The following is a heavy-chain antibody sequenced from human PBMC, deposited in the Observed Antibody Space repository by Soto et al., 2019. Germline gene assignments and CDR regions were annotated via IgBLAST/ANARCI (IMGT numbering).Heavy chain of an antibody. CDR1: GGSFSGYY. CDR2: INHSGST. Sequence: SETLSLTCAVYGGSFSGYYWSWIRQPPGKGLEWIGEINHSGSTNYNPSLKSRVTISVDTSKNQFSLKLSSVTAADTAVYYCARGSSSRWNYYYYGMDVWGQGTTVTV. J-gene: IGHJ6*02. D-gene: IGHD6-13*01. CDR3: ARGSSSRWNYYYYGMDV. V-gene: IGHV4-34*01.